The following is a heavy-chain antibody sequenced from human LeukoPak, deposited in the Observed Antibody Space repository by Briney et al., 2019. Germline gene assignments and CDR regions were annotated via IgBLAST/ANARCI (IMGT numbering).Heavy chain of an antibody. CDR2: IIPIFGTA. CDR1: GGTFSRYA. Sequence: SVKVSRKASGGTFSRYAISWVRQAPGQGLEWMGRIIPIFGTANSAQKFQGRVTITTDESPSTAYMELRSLRSGDPALYSSSRAGGNYDFWSGYYFDYWGQGTLVTVSS. V-gene: IGHV1-69*05. D-gene: IGHD3-3*01. J-gene: IGHJ4*02. CDR3: SRAGGNYDFWSGYYFDY.